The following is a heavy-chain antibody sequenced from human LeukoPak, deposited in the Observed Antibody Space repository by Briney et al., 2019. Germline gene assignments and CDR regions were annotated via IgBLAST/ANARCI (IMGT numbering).Heavy chain of an antibody. Sequence: PGGSLRLSCTASGFTVGNNYMNWFRQAPGKGLEWVSLTYSGGSTYYADSVKGRFTISRDNSKNTLYLQMSSLRVEDTAVYYCARDPPGIAASVSGGWGQGTLVTVSS. V-gene: IGHV3-53*01. CDR3: ARDPPGIAASVSGG. J-gene: IGHJ1*01. CDR2: TYSGGST. D-gene: IGHD6-13*01. CDR1: GFTVGNNY.